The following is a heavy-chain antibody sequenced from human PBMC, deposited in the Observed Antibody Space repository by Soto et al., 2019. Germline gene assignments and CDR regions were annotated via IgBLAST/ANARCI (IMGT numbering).Heavy chain of an antibody. Sequence: QVQLVQSGAEVKKPGASVKVSCKASGYTFTSYYMHWVRQAPGQGLEWMGIINPSGGSTSYAQKCQGRATMTRDTSASTVYMELSSLRSEDTAVYYCARAGIAVAGRYYFDHWGQGTLVTVSS. CDR1: GYTFTSYY. CDR2: INPSGGST. CDR3: ARAGIAVAGRYYFDH. J-gene: IGHJ4*02. D-gene: IGHD6-19*01. V-gene: IGHV1-46*01.